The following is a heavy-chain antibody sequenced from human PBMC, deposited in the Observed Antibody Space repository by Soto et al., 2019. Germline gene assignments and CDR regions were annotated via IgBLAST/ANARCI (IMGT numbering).Heavy chain of an antibody. D-gene: IGHD1-1*01. J-gene: IGHJ6*02. V-gene: IGHV3-23*01. CDR1: AFIFGHYA. Sequence: PGGSLRLSCARSAFIFGHYAMTWVRQAPGKGLEWISAISGRGDSTYYADAVKGRLTISRDNSKNTLYLQMNSLRFDDTAVYYCAKALDGIDDYFYAMGVWGQGATVTVSS. CDR2: ISGRGDST. CDR3: AKALDGIDDYFYAMGV.